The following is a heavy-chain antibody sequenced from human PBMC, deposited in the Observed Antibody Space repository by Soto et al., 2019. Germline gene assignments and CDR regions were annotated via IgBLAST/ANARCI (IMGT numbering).Heavy chain of an antibody. V-gene: IGHV4-38-2*01. CDR2: IFHSGST. J-gene: IGHJ4*02. CDR3: ARGLQYGGNSAY. D-gene: IGHD2-21*02. CDR1: GYSISSGYY. Sequence: PSETLSLTCGVSGYSISSGYYWGWIRQPPGKGLEWIASIFHSGSTYYNPSLKSRVTISVDTSKNQFSLKLSSVTAADTAVYYCARGLQYGGNSAYWGQGTLVTAPQ.